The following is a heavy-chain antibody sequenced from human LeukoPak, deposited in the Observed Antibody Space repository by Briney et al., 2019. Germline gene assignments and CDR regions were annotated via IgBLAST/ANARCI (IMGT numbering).Heavy chain of an antibody. J-gene: IGHJ6*02. CDR2: IWFDGSEE. D-gene: IGHD5-18*01. Sequence: GRSLRLSCAASGFTFSTYAMHWVRQAPGKGLEWVAVIWFDGSEEYYADSVKGRFTISRDNSKKTLYLQMNSLRAEDTAVYYCARVYSGAAMVPDVWGQGTTVTVSS. CDR3: ARVYSGAAMVPDV. CDR1: GFTFSTYA. V-gene: IGHV3-33*08.